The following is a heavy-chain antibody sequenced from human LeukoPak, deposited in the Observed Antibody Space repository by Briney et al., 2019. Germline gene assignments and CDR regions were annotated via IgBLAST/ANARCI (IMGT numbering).Heavy chain of an antibody. CDR3: AKWGDYDILTGYYVSDF. D-gene: IGHD3-9*01. V-gene: IGHV3-23*01. CDR2: ITGSGDTT. J-gene: IGHJ4*02. Sequence: GGSLRLSCAASGFICRNYAMSWVRQAPGKGLEWVSAITGSGDTTYYADSVKGRFTNSRDNSKNTLYVEMNTLRAEDTAVYYCAKWGDYDILTGYYVSDFWGQGTLVTVSS. CDR1: GFICRNYA.